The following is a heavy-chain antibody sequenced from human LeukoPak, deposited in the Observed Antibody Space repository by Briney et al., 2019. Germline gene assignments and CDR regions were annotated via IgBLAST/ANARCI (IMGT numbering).Heavy chain of an antibody. V-gene: IGHV1-8*01. J-gene: IGHJ4*02. CDR2: MNPNSGNT. Sequence: ASVKVSCKASGYTFTSYDINWVRQATGQGLEWMGWMNPNSGNTGYAQKFQGRVTMTRNTSISTAYMELSSLRAEDTAVYYCARDGYNYGGRLDWGQGTLVTVSS. D-gene: IGHD5-24*01. CDR1: GYTFTSYD. CDR3: ARDGYNYGGRLD.